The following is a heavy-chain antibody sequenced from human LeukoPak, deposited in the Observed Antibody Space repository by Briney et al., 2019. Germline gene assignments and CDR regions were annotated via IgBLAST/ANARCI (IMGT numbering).Heavy chain of an antibody. V-gene: IGHV3-48*01. D-gene: IGHD1-14*01. Sequence: GRSLRLSCAASDFTFSTFTMHWVRQAPGRGLEWVSSVSSSSRTINYADSVQGRSTVSRDNANNSMYLQINDLRREDTAVYYCARGSPRGGLDSWGQGTLVTVSS. J-gene: IGHJ4*02. CDR3: ARGSPRGGLDS. CDR1: DFTFSTFT. CDR2: VSSSSRTI.